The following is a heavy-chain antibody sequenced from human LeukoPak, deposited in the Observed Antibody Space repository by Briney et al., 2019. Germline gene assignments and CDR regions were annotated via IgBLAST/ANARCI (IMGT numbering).Heavy chain of an antibody. J-gene: IGHJ6*02. V-gene: IGHV1-69*13. CDR3: ARGLGTVTTTLNYYYGMDV. D-gene: IGHD4-11*01. Sequence: SVKVSCKASGGTFISYAISWVRQAPGQGLEWMGGIIPIFGTANYAQKFQGRVTITADESTSTAYMELSSLRSEDTAVYYCARGLGTVTTTLNYYYGMDVWGQGTTVTVSS. CDR2: IIPIFGTA. CDR1: GGTFISYA.